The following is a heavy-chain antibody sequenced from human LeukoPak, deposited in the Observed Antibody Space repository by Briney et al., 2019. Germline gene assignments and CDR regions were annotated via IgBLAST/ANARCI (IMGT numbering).Heavy chain of an antibody. CDR2: ICSGDSDT. CDR1: GYSFINFS. V-gene: IGHV5-51*01. D-gene: IGHD3-10*01. J-gene: IGHJ5*02. Sequence: GESLKISCKGSGYSFINFSIGWVRQVPGKGLEWMGIICSGDSDTRYSPSFQGQVTISADMSISTAYLQWSSLKASDTAMYYCARVHYYGSGSYGFDPWGQGTLVTVSS. CDR3: ARVHYYGSGSYGFDP.